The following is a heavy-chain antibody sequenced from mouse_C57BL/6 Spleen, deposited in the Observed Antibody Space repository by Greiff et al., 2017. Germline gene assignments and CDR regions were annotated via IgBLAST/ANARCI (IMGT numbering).Heavy chain of an antibody. Sequence: EVQLVESGGGLVKPGGSLKLSCAASGFTFSDYGMHWVRQAPEKGLEWVAYISSGSSTIYYADTVKGRFTISRDNAKNTLFMQMTSLRSEDTAMYYCARQGLLLAYWGQGTLVTVSA. D-gene: IGHD2-3*01. CDR2: ISSGSSTI. V-gene: IGHV5-17*01. CDR1: GFTFSDYG. J-gene: IGHJ3*01. CDR3: ARQGLLLAY.